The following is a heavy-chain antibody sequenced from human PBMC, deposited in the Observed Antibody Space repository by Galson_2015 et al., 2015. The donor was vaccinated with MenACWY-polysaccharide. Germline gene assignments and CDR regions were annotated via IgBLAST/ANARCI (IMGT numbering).Heavy chain of an antibody. D-gene: IGHD3-10*01. CDR2: INSDGSST. Sequence: SLRLSCAASGFTFSSYWMHWVRQAPGKGLVWVSRINSDGSSTNYAASVRGRFTISRDNAKNTLYLQMNSLRGEDTAVYYCASGDHYRDWGQGTLVTVSS. CDR1: GFTFSSYW. J-gene: IGHJ4*02. V-gene: IGHV3-74*01. CDR3: ASGDHYRD.